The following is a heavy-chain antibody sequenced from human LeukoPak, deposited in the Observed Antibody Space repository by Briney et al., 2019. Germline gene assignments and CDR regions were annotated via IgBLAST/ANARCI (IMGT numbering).Heavy chain of an antibody. CDR1: GGSISSSSYY. Sequence: SETLSLTCTVSGGSISSSSYYWGWTRQPPGKGLEWIGSIYYSGSTYYNPSLKSRVTISVDTSKNQFSLKLSSVTAADTAVYYCASTPDYYDSSGYSDYWGQGTLVTVSS. CDR2: IYYSGST. D-gene: IGHD3-22*01. CDR3: ASTPDYYDSSGYSDY. J-gene: IGHJ4*02. V-gene: IGHV4-39*01.